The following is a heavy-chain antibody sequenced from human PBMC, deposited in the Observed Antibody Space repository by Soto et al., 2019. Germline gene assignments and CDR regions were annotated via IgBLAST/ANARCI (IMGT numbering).Heavy chain of an antibody. D-gene: IGHD3-22*01. CDR1: GYTFTSYY. J-gene: IGHJ4*02. CDR3: AVLYYHDSSGYYPFDY. CDR2: INPSGGST. V-gene: IGHV1-46*01. Sequence: ASVKVSCKASGYTFTSYYMHWVRQAPGQGLEWMGIINPSGGSTSYAQKFQGRVTMTRDTSTSTVYMELSSLRSEDTAVYYCAVLYYHDSSGYYPFDYWGQGTLVTVSS.